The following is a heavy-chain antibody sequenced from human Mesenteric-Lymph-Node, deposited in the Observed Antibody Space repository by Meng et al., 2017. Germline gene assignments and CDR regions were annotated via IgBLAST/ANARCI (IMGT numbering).Heavy chain of an antibody. V-gene: IGHV1-69*02. CDR1: GGTFSSYT. J-gene: IGHJ4*02. CDR3: ARSRAYGSGSYDY. CDR2: IIPILGIA. Sequence: SVKVSCKASGGTFSSYTISWVRQAPGQGLEWMGRIIPILGIANYAQKFQGRVTITADKSTSTAYMELSSLRSEDTAVYYCARSRAYGSGSYDYWGRGTLVTVSS. D-gene: IGHD3-10*01.